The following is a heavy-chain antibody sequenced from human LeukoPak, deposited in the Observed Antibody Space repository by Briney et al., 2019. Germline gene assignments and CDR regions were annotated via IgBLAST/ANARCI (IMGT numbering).Heavy chain of an antibody. CDR2: ISGSGGST. CDR1: GVTLSDFA. J-gene: IGHJ4*02. D-gene: IGHD3-22*01. CDR3: ARDLHYYDRSGYGFFHY. V-gene: IGHV3-23*01. Sequence: GGSLRLSCAASGVTLSDFAMSWARQAPGKGLEWVSAISGSGGSTYYADTVKGRFTISRDNSKNTLHLQMNRLRAEDTAVNYCARDLHYYDRSGYGFFHYWGRGPVVTVSS.